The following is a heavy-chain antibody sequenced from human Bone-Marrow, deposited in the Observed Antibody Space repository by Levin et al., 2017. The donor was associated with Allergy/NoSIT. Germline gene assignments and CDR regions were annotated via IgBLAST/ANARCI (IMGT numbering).Heavy chain of an antibody. CDR2: IYYSGST. CDR3: APAPRVDYDGSGYYFFES. Sequence: SETLSLTCTVSGGSISSANYYWGWIRQSPGKGLEWIGSIYYSGSTYYNPSLKSRVTISVDTSNNQFPLNLSSVTAAATTVYYCAPAPRVDYDGSGYYFFESWGQGNLVTVSS. CDR1: GGSISSANYY. V-gene: IGHV4-39*06. J-gene: IGHJ4*02. D-gene: IGHD3-22*01.